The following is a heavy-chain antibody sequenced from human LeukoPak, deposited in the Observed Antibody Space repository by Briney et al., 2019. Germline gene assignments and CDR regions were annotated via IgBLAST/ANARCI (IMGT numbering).Heavy chain of an antibody. D-gene: IGHD6-19*01. CDR1: GFTFSSYS. CDR3: AKDPGYSSGWYFFDY. J-gene: IGHJ4*02. CDR2: ISSSSSYI. Sequence: GGSLRLSCAASGFTFSSYSMNWVRQAPGKGLEWVSSISSSSSYIYYADSVKGRFTISRDNAKNSLYLQMNSLRAEDTAVYYCAKDPGYSSGWYFFDYWGQGTLVTVSS. V-gene: IGHV3-21*01.